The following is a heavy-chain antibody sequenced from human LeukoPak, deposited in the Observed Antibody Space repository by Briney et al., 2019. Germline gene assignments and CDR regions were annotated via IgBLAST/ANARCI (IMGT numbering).Heavy chain of an antibody. CDR1: GFTFSSYA. V-gene: IGHV3-66*01. J-gene: IGHJ4*02. Sequence: PGGSLRLSCAASGFTFSSYAMSWVRQAPGKGLEWVSVIYSGGSTYYADSVKGRFTISRDNSKNTLYLQMNSLRAEDTAVYYCASRRWDYWGQGTLVTVSS. CDR3: ASRRWDY. CDR2: IYSGGST. D-gene: IGHD5-24*01.